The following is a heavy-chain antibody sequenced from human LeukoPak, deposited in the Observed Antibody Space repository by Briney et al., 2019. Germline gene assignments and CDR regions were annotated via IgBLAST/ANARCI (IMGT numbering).Heavy chain of an antibody. CDR2: ISHDGTNK. Sequence: EPGRSLRLSCAASGFAFSRYGMHWVRQAPGKGLEGVALISHDGTNKNHADSVKGRFTISRDNSNNTLYLQMSSPRAEDTAVYYCARGPGALDYWGQGTLVTVPS. CDR3: ARGPGALDY. CDR1: GFAFSRYG. V-gene: IGHV3-30*03. D-gene: IGHD2-2*01. J-gene: IGHJ4*02.